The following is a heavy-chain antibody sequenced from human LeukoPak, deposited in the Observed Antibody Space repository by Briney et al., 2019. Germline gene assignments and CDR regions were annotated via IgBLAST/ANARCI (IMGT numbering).Heavy chain of an antibody. J-gene: IGHJ3*02. CDR2: IYHDGST. CDR1: GYAISSGYY. V-gene: IGHV4-38-2*02. Sequence: SETLSLTCTVSGYAISSGYYWGWIRQTPGKGLEWIARIYHDGSTHYNPSLKSRATMSVDTSKNDFSLRLSSVTAADTAIYYCVRDSSGTLAFDIWGRGTMVTVSS. CDR3: VRDSSGTLAFDI. D-gene: IGHD6-25*01.